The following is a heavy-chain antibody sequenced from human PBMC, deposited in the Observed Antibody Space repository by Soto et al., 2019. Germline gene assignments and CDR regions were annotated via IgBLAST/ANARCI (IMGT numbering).Heavy chain of an antibody. J-gene: IGHJ2*01. D-gene: IGHD3-10*01. CDR1: GLTFSRFA. CDR2: IHGSGAIT. V-gene: IGHV3-23*01. CDR3: AKDKGPGSYTNWGFDV. Sequence: EVQVLHSGGGLVQPGGSLRLSCAASGLTFSRFAMSWVRQAPGKGLEWVATIHGSGAITNYADSVRGRFTISRDNSKDTMYLQLNTLRVEDTAVYYCAKDKGPGSYTNWGFDVWGRGTLVTVSS.